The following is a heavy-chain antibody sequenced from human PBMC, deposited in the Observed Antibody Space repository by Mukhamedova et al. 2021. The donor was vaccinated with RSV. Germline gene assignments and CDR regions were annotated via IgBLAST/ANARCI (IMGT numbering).Heavy chain of an antibody. D-gene: IGHD2-15*01. CDR2: IYSGGST. J-gene: IGHJ2*01. Sequence: GKGLEWVSVIYSGGSTYYADSVKGRFTISRDNSKNTLYLQMNSLRAEDTAVYYCARTTRAFGYFDFWGRGTLVTVSS. CDR3: ARTTRAFGYFDF. V-gene: IGHV3-53*03.